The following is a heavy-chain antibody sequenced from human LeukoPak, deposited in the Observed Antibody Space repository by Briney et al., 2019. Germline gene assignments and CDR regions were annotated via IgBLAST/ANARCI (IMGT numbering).Heavy chain of an antibody. CDR2: IDTDGRTT. V-gene: IGHV3-74*01. Sequence: GGSLRLSCAASGFTFSKYWMHWVRHAPGKGLVWVSRIDTDGRTTNYADSVKGRFTISRDNAKDTLFLQMNGLRVEDTAVYYCVRDNYGVDYWGQGTLVTVSS. J-gene: IGHJ4*02. CDR1: GFTFSKYW. CDR3: VRDNYGVDY. D-gene: IGHD3-10*01.